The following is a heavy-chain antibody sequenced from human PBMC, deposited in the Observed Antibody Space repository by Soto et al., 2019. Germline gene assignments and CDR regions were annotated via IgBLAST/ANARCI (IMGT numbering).Heavy chain of an antibody. J-gene: IGHJ4*02. Sequence: GASVKVSCKASGGTLSSYAISWVRQAPGQGLEWMGGIIPIFGTANYAQKFQGRVTITADESTSTAYMELSSLRSEDTAVYYCARVQKYCSSTSCYSAYDYWGQGTLVTVSS. CDR1: GGTLSSYA. CDR2: IIPIFGTA. CDR3: ARVQKYCSSTSCYSAYDY. V-gene: IGHV1-69*13. D-gene: IGHD2-2*02.